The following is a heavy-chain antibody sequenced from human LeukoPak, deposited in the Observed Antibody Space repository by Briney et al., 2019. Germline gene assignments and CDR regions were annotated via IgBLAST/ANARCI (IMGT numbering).Heavy chain of an antibody. CDR1: GGSISSSSYY. J-gene: IGHJ4*02. CDR2: IYYSGST. D-gene: IGHD3-9*01. CDR3: ARGRVPNYDILTGYYSGLFDY. Sequence: SETLSLTCTVSGGSISSSSYYWGWIRQPPGKGLEWIGSIYYSGSTYYNPFLKSRVTISVDTSKNQFSLKLSSVTAADTAVYYCARGRVPNYDILTGYYSGLFDYWGQGTLVTVSS. V-gene: IGHV4-39*01.